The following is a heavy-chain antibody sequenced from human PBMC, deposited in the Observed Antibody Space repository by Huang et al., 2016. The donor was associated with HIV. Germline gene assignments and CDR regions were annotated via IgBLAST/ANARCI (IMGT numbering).Heavy chain of an antibody. CDR3: ARPLTGTTALGY. Sequence: QLQLQESGPGLVKPSETLSLTCTVSGSSISSRYYWGWIRQPPGKGLEWIGNIYYSGKISYNPSLKSRVTISVDTSKNHISLKVDSVTAADTAVYYCARPLTGTTALGYWGQGTLVTVSS. J-gene: IGHJ4*02. D-gene: IGHD1-20*01. CDR2: IYYSGKI. V-gene: IGHV4-39*01. CDR1: GSSISSRYY.